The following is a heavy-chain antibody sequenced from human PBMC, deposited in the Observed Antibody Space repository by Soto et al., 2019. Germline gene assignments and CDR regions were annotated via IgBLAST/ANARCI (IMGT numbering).Heavy chain of an antibody. J-gene: IGHJ4*02. CDR3: ARALGYSSSWYRRPQFYFDY. CDR2: ISSSSSYI. Sequence: PGGSLRLSCAASGFTFSSYSMNWVRQAPGKGLEWVSSISSSSSYIYYADSVKGRFTISRDNAKNSLYLQMNSLRAEDTAVYYCARALGYSSSWYRRPQFYFDYWGQGTLVTVSS. D-gene: IGHD6-13*01. CDR1: GFTFSSYS. V-gene: IGHV3-21*01.